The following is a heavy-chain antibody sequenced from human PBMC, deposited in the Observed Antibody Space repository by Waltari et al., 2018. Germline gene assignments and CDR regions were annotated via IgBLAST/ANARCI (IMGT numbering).Heavy chain of an antibody. CDR3: AIGPITMVQGYYFDY. J-gene: IGHJ4*02. Sequence: EVQLVESGGGLVKPGGSLRLSCAASGFTFSSYSMNWVRPAPGKGLEWVSSISSSSSYIYYADSVKGRFTISRDNAKNSLYLQMNSLRAEDTAVYYCAIGPITMVQGYYFDYWGQGTLVTVSS. CDR1: GFTFSSYS. V-gene: IGHV3-21*01. CDR2: ISSSSSYI. D-gene: IGHD3-10*01.